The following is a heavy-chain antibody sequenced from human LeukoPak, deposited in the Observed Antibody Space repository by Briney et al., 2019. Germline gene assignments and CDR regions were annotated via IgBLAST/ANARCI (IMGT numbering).Heavy chain of an antibody. V-gene: IGHV3-23*01. J-gene: IGHJ4*02. CDR2: IGGSGGDI. CDR1: GFTFSTYT. Sequence: GGSLRLSCAASGFTFSTYTMYWVRQPPGKGLGWVSIIGGSGGDIHYADSVKGRFTISRDNSKNTLYLQMNSLGVEDTAIYYCAIDPNWGIHYWGQGVLVTVSS. D-gene: IGHD7-27*01. CDR3: AIDPNWGIHY.